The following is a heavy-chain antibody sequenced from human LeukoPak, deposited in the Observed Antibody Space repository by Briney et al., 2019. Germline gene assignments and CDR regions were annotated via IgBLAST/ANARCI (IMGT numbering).Heavy chain of an antibody. Sequence: SETLSLTCAVYGGSFSGYYWSWIRQPPGKGLEWIGEINHSGSTNYNPSLKSRVTISVDTSKNQFSLKLSSVTAADTAVYYSARGRTMVRGVSKRNWMDVWGKGTTVTVPS. J-gene: IGHJ6*04. CDR3: ARGRTMVRGVSKRNWMDV. V-gene: IGHV4-34*01. CDR1: GGSFSGYY. D-gene: IGHD3-10*01. CDR2: INHSGST.